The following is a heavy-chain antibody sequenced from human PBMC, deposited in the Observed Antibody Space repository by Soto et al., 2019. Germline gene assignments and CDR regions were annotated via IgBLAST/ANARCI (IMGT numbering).Heavy chain of an antibody. V-gene: IGHV1-46*01. J-gene: IGHJ4*02. CDR1: GYSFTNYY. CDR2: INPSDRTT. CDR3: ASAPTMRGAYVDY. Sequence: QVRLVQSGAEVKKPGASVKVSCKTSGYSFTNYYIHWVRQAPRQGLEWMGIINPSDRTTYYAQKFQARVTMTSDTSTSTVYMELSSLRSEDTAVYYCASAPTMRGAYVDYWGQGALVTVSS.